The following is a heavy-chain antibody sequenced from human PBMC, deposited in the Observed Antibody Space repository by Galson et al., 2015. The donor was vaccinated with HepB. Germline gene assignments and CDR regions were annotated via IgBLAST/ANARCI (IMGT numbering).Heavy chain of an antibody. CDR1: GFTFSSYS. CDR3: ARGGGAAALPFDY. J-gene: IGHJ4*02. Sequence: SLRLSCAASGFTFSSYSMNWVRQAPGKGLEWVSSISSSSSYIYYADSVKGRFTISRDNAKNSLYLQMNSLRAEDTAVYYCARGGGAAALPFDYWGQGTLVTVSS. D-gene: IGHD6-13*01. V-gene: IGHV3-21*01. CDR2: ISSSSSYI.